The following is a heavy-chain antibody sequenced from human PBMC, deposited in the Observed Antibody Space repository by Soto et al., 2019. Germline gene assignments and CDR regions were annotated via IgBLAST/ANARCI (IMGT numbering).Heavy chain of an antibody. J-gene: IGHJ4*02. CDR3: AKDWGGYGFLSGYYFDY. V-gene: IGHV3-23*01. D-gene: IGHD5-12*01. CDR1: GFTFSSYA. CDR2: ISGSGGST. Sequence: EVQLLESGGGLVQPGGSLRLSCAASGFTFSSYAMSWVRQAPGKGLEWVSAISGSGGSTYYADSVKGRFTISRDNSKNTLYLQMNSLRAEDTAVYYCAKDWGGYGFLSGYYFDYWGQGTLVTVSS.